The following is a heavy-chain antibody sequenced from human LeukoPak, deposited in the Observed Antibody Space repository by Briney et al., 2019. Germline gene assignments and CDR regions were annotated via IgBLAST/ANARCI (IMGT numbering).Heavy chain of an antibody. V-gene: IGHV4-39*07. D-gene: IGHD2-21*02. CDR1: SGSISSDNHY. Sequence: PSETLSLTCTVSSGSISSDNHYWGWIRQPPGKGLEWIACIYHSGSTYYNESLKSRVTLSRDTSKNQFSLNLRSVTAADTAVYYCAKDTREIVVVTAITFYYYYMDVWGKGTTVTVSS. CDR2: IYHSGST. J-gene: IGHJ6*03. CDR3: AKDTREIVVVTAITFYYYYMDV.